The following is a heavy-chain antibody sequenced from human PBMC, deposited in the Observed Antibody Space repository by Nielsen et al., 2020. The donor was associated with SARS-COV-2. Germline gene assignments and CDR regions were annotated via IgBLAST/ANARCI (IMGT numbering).Heavy chain of an antibody. V-gene: IGHV4-31*03. CDR1: GGSISSGGFY. CDR2: IYYSGST. CDR3: ARASDEARNPNWFDP. J-gene: IGHJ5*02. Sequence: LEQTSETLSLTCTVSGGSISSGGFYWSWIRQHPGKGLEWIGYIYYSGSTYYNPSLKSRLTMSVDTSKNQFSLKLSSVTAADTAVYYCARASDEARNPNWFDPWGQGTQVTVSS.